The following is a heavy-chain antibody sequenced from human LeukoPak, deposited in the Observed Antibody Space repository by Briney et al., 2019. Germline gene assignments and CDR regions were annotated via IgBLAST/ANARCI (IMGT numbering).Heavy chain of an antibody. J-gene: IGHJ4*02. CDR2: INPNSGGT. Sequence: GASVKVSCKASGYTFTGYYMHWVRQAPGQGLEWMGRINPNSGGTNYAQEFQGRVTMTRDTSISTAYMELSRLRSDDTAVYYCARVRGRVPIAAAGPDFDYWGQGTLVTVSS. V-gene: IGHV1-2*06. CDR3: ARVRGRVPIAAAGPDFDY. D-gene: IGHD6-13*01. CDR1: GYTFTGYY.